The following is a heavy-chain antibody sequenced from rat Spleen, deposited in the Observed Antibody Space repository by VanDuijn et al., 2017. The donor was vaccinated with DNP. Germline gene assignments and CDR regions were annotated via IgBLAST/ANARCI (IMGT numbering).Heavy chain of an antibody. CDR1: GFNFSDYY. J-gene: IGHJ3*01. D-gene: IGHD1-6*01. Sequence: EVQLVESGGDLVQPGRSLTLSCAASGFNFSDYYMAWVRQAPKKGLEWVAIISVNGFTTYYADSMKGRFTISRDNAKSCLYLHMNSLKSEDTATYYCARQRVMYTTATGFAYWGQGTLVTVSS. CDR2: ISVNGFTT. CDR3: ARQRVMYTTATGFAY. V-gene: IGHV5-22*01.